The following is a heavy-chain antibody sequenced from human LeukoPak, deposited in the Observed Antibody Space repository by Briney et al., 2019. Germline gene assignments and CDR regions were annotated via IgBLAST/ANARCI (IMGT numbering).Heavy chain of an antibody. D-gene: IGHD1-7*01. CDR3: ARGSWNSDCFDP. CDR1: GGSISSSSYY. CDR2: IYYSGST. J-gene: IGHJ5*02. Sequence: SETLSLTCTVSGGSISSSSYYWGWIRQPPGKGLEWIGSIYYSGSTYYNPSLKSRVTISVDTSKNQFFLKLSSVTAADTAVYYCARGSWNSDCFDPWGQGTLVTVSS. V-gene: IGHV4-39*07.